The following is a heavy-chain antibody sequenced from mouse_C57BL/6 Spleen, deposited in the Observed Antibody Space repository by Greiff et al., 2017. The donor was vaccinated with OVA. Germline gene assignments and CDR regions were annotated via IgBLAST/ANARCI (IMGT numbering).Heavy chain of an antibody. CDR3: ARGYGSGFDY. CDR1: GFTFTSYA. Sequence: EVQLVESGGGLVKPGGSLKLSCAASGFTFTSYAMSWVRQTPEKRLEWVATISDGGSYTYYPDNVKGRFTISRDNAKNNLYLQMSHLKSEDTAMYYCARGYGSGFDYWGQGTTLTVSS. J-gene: IGHJ2*01. CDR2: ISDGGSYT. D-gene: IGHD1-1*01. V-gene: IGHV5-4*01.